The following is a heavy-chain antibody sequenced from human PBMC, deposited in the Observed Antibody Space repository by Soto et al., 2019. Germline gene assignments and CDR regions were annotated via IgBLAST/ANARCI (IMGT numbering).Heavy chain of an antibody. CDR3: VRGLYQEVWGYYYDY. CDR2: INQDGSGK. Sequence: EVQLVESGGVLVQPGGSLRLSCAASGFTFSSYWMSWVRQGPGKGLEWVANINQDGSGKYYADSVRGRFTLSRDNAENSLSLQMNSLTVEDTAIYYCVRGLYQEVWGYYYDYWCQGTLVTVSS. J-gene: IGHJ4*02. D-gene: IGHD3-16*01. V-gene: IGHV3-7*01. CDR1: GFTFSSYW.